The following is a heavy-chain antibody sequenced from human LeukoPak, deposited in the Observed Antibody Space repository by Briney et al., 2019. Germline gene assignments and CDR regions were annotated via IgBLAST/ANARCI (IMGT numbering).Heavy chain of an antibody. Sequence: GESLKISCKGSGYSFTNYWIGWVRQMPGKGLEWMGIIYPGDSDTRYSPSFQGQVTISADKSISTAYLQWSSLKASDTAMYYCARRDDSSGYYVGNWFDPWGQGTLVTVSS. D-gene: IGHD3-22*01. CDR2: IYPGDSDT. J-gene: IGHJ5*02. CDR3: ARRDDSSGYYVGNWFDP. CDR1: GYSFTNYW. V-gene: IGHV5-51*01.